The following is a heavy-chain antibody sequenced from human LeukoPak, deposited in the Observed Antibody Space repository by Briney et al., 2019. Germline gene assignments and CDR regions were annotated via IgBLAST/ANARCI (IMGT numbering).Heavy chain of an antibody. J-gene: IGHJ4*02. Sequence: PGGSLRLSCAASGFTFSSYAMSWVRQAPGKGLEWVSAISGSGGSTYYADSVKGRFTISRDNSKNTLYLQMNSLRAEDTAVYYCAKEQYDYVWGSTSYYFDYWGQGTLVTVSS. CDR2: ISGSGGST. D-gene: IGHD3-16*01. V-gene: IGHV3-23*01. CDR3: AKEQYDYVWGSTSYYFDY. CDR1: GFTFSSYA.